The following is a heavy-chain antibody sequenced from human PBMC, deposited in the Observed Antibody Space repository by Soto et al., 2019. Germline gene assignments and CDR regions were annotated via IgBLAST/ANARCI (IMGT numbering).Heavy chain of an antibody. CDR2: ISAYTGDT. CDR1: GYTFTDYA. Sequence: QLVQSGAEVKKPGASVKVSCKTSGYTFTDYAFTWVRQAPGQGLDWMGWISAYTGDTRFAQKFQGRLTMTTDTATSTAYMELRNLRSYDTAVYFCATVRYGSDGYYSLRWDYWGQGTLVTVSS. D-gene: IGHD3-22*01. V-gene: IGHV1-18*01. J-gene: IGHJ4*02. CDR3: ATVRYGSDGYYSLRWDY.